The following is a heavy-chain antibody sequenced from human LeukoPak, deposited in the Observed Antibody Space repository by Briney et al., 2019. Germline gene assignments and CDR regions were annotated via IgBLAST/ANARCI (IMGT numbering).Heavy chain of an antibody. CDR1: RFTLDDYT. CDR3: AKDTDYGDTDAFDI. CDR2: ISWNSGSI. V-gene: IGHV3-9*01. Sequence: GRSLRLSCAVSRFTLDDYTMHWVRQAPGRGLEWVSGISWNSGSIGYTDSVKGRFTISRDNAKNSLYLQMNSLRAEDTALYYCAKDTDYGDTDAFDIWGQGTMVTVSS. J-gene: IGHJ3*02. D-gene: IGHD4-17*01.